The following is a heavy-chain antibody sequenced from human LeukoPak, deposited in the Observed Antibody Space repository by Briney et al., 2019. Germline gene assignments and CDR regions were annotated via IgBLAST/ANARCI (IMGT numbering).Heavy chain of an antibody. D-gene: IGHD2-21*02. V-gene: IGHV4-39*01. Sequence: SETLSLTCTVSGGSISSSSYYWGWIRQPPGKGLEWIGSIYYSGSTYYNPSLKSRVTISVDTSKNQFSLKLSSVTAADTAVYYCARKVGTASPFQHWGQGTLVTVSS. CDR3: ARKVGTASPFQH. J-gene: IGHJ1*01. CDR2: IYYSGST. CDR1: GGSISSSSYY.